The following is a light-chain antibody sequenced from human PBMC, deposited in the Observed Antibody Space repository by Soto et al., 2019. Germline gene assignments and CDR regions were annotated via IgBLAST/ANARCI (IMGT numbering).Light chain of an antibody. CDR3: QQRSNWPPIT. J-gene: IGKJ5*01. V-gene: IGKV3-11*01. CDR1: QSVNRN. Sequence: EIVMTQSPATLSASPGESATLSCRASQSVNRNLAWYQQKPGQAPRLLIYDASNRATGIPATFSGSGSGTDFTLTISSLEPEDFAVYYCQQRSNWPPITFGQGTRLEIK. CDR2: DAS.